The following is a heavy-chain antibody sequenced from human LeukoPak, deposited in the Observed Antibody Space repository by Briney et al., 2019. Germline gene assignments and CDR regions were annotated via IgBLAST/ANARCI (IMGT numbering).Heavy chain of an antibody. CDR3: ARTNGGYYYMDV. CDR2: INSDGSST. Sequence: GGSLRLSCAASGFTFSSYWMHWVRQAPGKGLGWVSRINSDGSSTSYADSVKGRFTISRDNAKNTLYLQMNSLRAEDTAVYYCARTNGGYYYMDVWGKGTTVTVSS. J-gene: IGHJ6*03. V-gene: IGHV3-74*01. CDR1: GFTFSSYW. D-gene: IGHD1-1*01.